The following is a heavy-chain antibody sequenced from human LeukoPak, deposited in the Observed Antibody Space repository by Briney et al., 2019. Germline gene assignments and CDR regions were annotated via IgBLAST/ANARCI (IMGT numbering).Heavy chain of an antibody. J-gene: IGHJ6*02. V-gene: IGHV4-59*01. D-gene: IGHD3-22*01. CDR3: ARGKLGFPPYYYDPYYGMDV. CDR1: GGSISSYY. CDR2: IYYSGST. Sequence: SETLSLTCTVSGGSISSYYWSWIRQPPGKGLEWIGYIYYSGSTNYNPSLKSRVTISVDTSKNQFSLKLSSVTAADTAVYYCARGKLGFPPYYYDPYYGMDVWGQGTTVTVSS.